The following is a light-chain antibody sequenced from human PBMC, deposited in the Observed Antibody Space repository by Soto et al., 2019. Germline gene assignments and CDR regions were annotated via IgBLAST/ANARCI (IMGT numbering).Light chain of an antibody. CDR3: SSYAGSTRYV. CDR2: EVS. CDR1: SSDIGSYNY. J-gene: IGLJ1*01. V-gene: IGLV2-8*01. Sequence: QLALKKAPSASGKTGQSVTITCNGSSSDIGSYNYVSWYQQHPGKAPKLMIYEVSKRPSGVPDRFSGSKSGNTASLTVSGLQAEDEADYYSSSYAGSTRYVFGTGTKVTVL.